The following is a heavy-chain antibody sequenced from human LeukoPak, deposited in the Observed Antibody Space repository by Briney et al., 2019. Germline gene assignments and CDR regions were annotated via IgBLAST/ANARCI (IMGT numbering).Heavy chain of an antibody. CDR2: ISGSGGST. CDR1: GFTFSSYS. CDR3: AKSPTQWRLYYYYYMDV. V-gene: IGHV3-23*01. J-gene: IGHJ6*03. Sequence: GGSLRLSCAASGFTFSSYSMNWVRQAPGKGLEWVSAISGSGGSTYYADSVKGRFTISRDNSKNTLYLQMNSLRAEDTAVYYCAKSPTQWRLYYYYYMDVWGKGTTVTISS. D-gene: IGHD2-8*01.